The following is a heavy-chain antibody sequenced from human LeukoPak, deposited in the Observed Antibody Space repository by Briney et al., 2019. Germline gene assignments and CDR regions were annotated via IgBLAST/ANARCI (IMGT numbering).Heavy chain of an antibody. J-gene: IGHJ4*02. D-gene: IGHD3-3*01. CDR2: IYTSGST. CDR3: ARGADFWRSDY. V-gene: IGHV4-4*07. Sequence: SETLSLSCTVSGGSISSYYWSWLRQPAGKGLEWIGRIYTSGSTNYNPSLKSRVTMSVDTSKNQFSLKLSSVTAADTAVYYCARGADFWRSDYWGQGTLVTVSS. CDR1: GGSISSYY.